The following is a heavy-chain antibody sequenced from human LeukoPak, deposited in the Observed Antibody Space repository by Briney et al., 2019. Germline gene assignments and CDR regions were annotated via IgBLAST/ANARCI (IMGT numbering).Heavy chain of an antibody. V-gene: IGHV3-23*01. D-gene: IGHD6-6*01. CDR1: GFTFTPLA. CDR3: AKDQHSSSSFTNFDY. CDR2: MYGSGGYT. J-gene: IGHJ4*02. Sequence: PGGALRLSCAASGFTFTPLAMMWVRQAPGKGLEGVSAMYGSGGYTYYADTVKARFTISRYNSKNTLYLQMNSLRAERTAVYYCAKDQHSSSSFTNFDYWGQGTLVTVSS.